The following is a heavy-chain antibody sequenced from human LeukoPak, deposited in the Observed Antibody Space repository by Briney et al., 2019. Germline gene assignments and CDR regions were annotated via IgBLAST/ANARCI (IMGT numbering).Heavy chain of an antibody. CDR1: GGSISSGGYY. CDR2: IYYSGST. CDR3: ARVHYYGSGRGSFDI. Sequence: SQTLSLTCTVSGGSISSGGYYWTWIRQHPGKGLEWIGYIYYSGSTSYNPSLKSRVTISVDTSKNQFSLWLNSVTAADTAVYYCARVHYYGSGRGSFDIWGQGTMVTVSS. D-gene: IGHD3-10*01. J-gene: IGHJ3*02. V-gene: IGHV4-31*03.